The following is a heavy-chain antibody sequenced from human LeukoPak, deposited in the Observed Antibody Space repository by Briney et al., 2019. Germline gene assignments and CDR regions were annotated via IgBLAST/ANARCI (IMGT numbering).Heavy chain of an antibody. CDR3: AKVTGYCSSTSCYSSNDY. CDR2: ISTSGTST. D-gene: IGHD2-2*01. V-gene: IGHV3-23*01. CDR1: GFTFSRYA. J-gene: IGHJ4*02. Sequence: GGSLRLSCAASGFTFSRYAMNWVRQAPGKGLEWVSAISTSGTSTYYADSVKGRFTISRDNSKNTLYLQMNSLRVDDTAVYYCAKVTGYCSSTSCYSSNDYWGQGTLVTVSS.